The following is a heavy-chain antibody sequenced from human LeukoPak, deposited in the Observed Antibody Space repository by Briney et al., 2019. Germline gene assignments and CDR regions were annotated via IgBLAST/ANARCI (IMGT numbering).Heavy chain of an antibody. CDR3: ARDLYCSSTSCFDYYGMDV. J-gene: IGHJ6*02. CDR2: ISSSSSTI. V-gene: IGHV3-48*02. D-gene: IGHD2-2*01. Sequence: GGSLRLSCAASGFTFSSYSMNWVRQAPGKGLEWVSYISSSSSTIYCADSVKGQFTISRDNAKNSLYLQMNSLRDEDTAVYYCARDLYCSSTSCFDYYGMDVWGQGTTVTVSS. CDR1: GFTFSSYS.